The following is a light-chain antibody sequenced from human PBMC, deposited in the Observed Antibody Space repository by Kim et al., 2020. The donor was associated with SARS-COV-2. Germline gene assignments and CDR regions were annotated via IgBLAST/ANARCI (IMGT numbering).Light chain of an antibody. CDR1: QGITRN. CDR2: DAS. V-gene: IGKV3-15*01. Sequence: VSPGERATPSCRASQGITRNLAWYQQKPGQAPRLLMYDASTRATGIPARFSGSGSGTEFTLTISSLQSEDCAVYYCQQYTNWPPYTFGQGTKLEI. J-gene: IGKJ2*01. CDR3: QQYTNWPPYT.